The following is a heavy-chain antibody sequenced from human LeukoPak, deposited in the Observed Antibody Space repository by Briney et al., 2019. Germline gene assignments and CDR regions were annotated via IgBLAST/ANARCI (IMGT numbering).Heavy chain of an antibody. J-gene: IGHJ5*02. D-gene: IGHD3-22*01. Sequence: ASVKVSCKASGYTFTGYYMHWVRQAPGQGLEWMGWFNPNSGGTNYAQKFQGRVTMTRDTSISTAYMELSRLRSDDTAVYYCARDGRNTYYYDSSGYYTGDWFDPWGQGTLVTVSS. CDR3: ARDGRNTYYYDSSGYYTGDWFDP. V-gene: IGHV1-2*02. CDR2: FNPNSGGT. CDR1: GYTFTGYY.